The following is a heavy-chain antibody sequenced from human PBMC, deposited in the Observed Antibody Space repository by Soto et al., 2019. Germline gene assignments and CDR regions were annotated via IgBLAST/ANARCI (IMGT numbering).Heavy chain of an antibody. CDR3: TIVRVADSALDH. Sequence: GGSLRLFLVVSGFILSNNGMHWVGQTPGKVLEWVAFISYDGSDKFYADSGKGRFTISRDNSKNYLFLHMSNLRAEDTAMYYCTIVRVADSALDHWGQGTMVTVSS. CDR2: ISYDGSDK. CDR1: GFILSNNG. J-gene: IGHJ4*02. D-gene: IGHD3-10*02. V-gene: IGHV3-30*02.